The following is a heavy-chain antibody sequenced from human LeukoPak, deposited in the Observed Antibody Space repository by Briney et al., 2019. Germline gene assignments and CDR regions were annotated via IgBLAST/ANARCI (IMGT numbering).Heavy chain of an antibody. CDR2: IYYSGST. CDR3: ARGQDCSSTSCYFDY. CDR1: GGSISSYY. D-gene: IGHD2-2*01. J-gene: IGHJ4*02. V-gene: IGHV4-30-4*08. Sequence: SETLSLTCTVSGGSISSYYWSWIRQPPGKGLEWIGYIYYSGSTYYNPSLKSRVTISVDTSKNQFSLKLSSVTAADTAVYYCARGQDCSSTSCYFDYWGQGTLVTVSS.